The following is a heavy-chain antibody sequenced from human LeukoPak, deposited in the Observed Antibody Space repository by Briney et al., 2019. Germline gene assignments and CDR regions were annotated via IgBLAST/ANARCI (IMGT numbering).Heavy chain of an antibody. Sequence: GGSLRLSCAASGFTFSSYGMTWVRQAPGKGLEWVSYISSSSSYIYYADSVKGRFTISRDNAKNSLYLQMNSLRAEDTAVYYCARVSGTAMEKWFDPWGQGTLVTVSS. CDR2: ISSSSSYI. CDR1: GFTFSSYG. D-gene: IGHD5-18*01. V-gene: IGHV3-21*05. J-gene: IGHJ5*02. CDR3: ARVSGTAMEKWFDP.